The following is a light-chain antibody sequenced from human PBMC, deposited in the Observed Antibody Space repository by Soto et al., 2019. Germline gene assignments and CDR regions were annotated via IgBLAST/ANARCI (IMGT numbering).Light chain of an antibody. CDR2: EVS. J-gene: IGLJ2*01. V-gene: IGLV2-8*01. CDR1: SSDVGGYNY. CDR3: SSYAGSNNVV. Sequence: QSALTQPPSASGSPGQSVTISCTGTSSDVGGYNYVSWYQRHPGKAPKLTIYEVSKRPSGVPDRFSGSKSGNTASLTVSGLQAEDEADYYCSSYAGSNNVVFGGGTKLTVL.